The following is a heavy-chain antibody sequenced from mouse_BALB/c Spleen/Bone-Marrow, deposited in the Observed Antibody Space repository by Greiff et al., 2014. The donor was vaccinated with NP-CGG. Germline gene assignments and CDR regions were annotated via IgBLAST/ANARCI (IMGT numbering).Heavy chain of an antibody. J-gene: IGHJ2*01. V-gene: IGHV1S41*01. D-gene: IGHD2-14*01. CDR3: ANYRCDVDD. Sequence: DLVKPGASVKLSCKASGYTFTSYWINWIKQRPGQGLEWIGRIAPGSGSTYYNEMFKGKAILTVDTSSSTAYIQRSSVSSEDAAVYCCANYRCDVDDWGQGTTLTVSS. CDR2: IAPGSGST. CDR1: GYTFTSYW.